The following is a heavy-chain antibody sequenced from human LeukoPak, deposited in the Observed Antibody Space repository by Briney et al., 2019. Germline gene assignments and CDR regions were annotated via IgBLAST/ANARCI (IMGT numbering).Heavy chain of an antibody. D-gene: IGHD3-9*01. Sequence: SETLSLTCTISGGSITGSSYYWGWIRQSPGKGLEWIGNVYYSGSTCYNSSLKSRVTISIDTSKNHFSLRLTSVTASDTAVYFCTRGSYDVLTGRATLGEYWGQGTLPALSS. CDR1: GGSITGSSYY. CDR3: TRGSYDVLTGRATLGEY. J-gene: IGHJ4*02. V-gene: IGHV4-39*02. CDR2: VYYSGST.